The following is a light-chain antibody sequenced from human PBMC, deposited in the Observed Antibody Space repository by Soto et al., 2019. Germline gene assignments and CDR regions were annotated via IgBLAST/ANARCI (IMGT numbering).Light chain of an antibody. CDR1: QSVSNNY. V-gene: IGKV3-20*01. J-gene: IGKJ4*01. CDR3: QQYGSWLT. Sequence: EIVLTQSPATLSLSPGERATLSCRASQSVSNNYLAWYQQKPGQAPRLLIYGASNSATGIPDRCSGSGSGTDFTLTISRLEPEDFAVYYCQQYGSWLTFGGGTKVDI. CDR2: GAS.